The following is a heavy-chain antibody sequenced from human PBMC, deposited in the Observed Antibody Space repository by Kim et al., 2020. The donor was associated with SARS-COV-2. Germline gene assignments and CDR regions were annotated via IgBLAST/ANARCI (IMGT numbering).Heavy chain of an antibody. Sequence: GGSLRLSCAASGFTFTNAWMNWVRQGPGKGLEWVGRIKSKNDGGTTDYAAPVKGRFTISRDDSKNTLYLQMNSLKTEDTAVYYCTTDPSGWADAFDIWGQGRMVTVSS. V-gene: IGHV3-15*07. CDR1: GFTFTNAW. D-gene: IGHD1-26*01. CDR3: TTDPSGWADAFDI. CDR2: IKSKNDGGTT. J-gene: IGHJ3*02.